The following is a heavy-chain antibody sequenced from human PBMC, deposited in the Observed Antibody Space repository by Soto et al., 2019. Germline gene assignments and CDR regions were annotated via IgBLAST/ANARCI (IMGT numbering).Heavy chain of an antibody. D-gene: IGHD1-1*01. V-gene: IGHV4-34*01. CDR3: ARHHGRGRTITTAFEF. CDR2: INHSAIT. J-gene: IGHJ4*02. Sequence: PSWSMSLTCAVCGGSSKDYELTWICQPPGKGLEWIGQINHSAITNYIPSLKSRVSLSVDTSKNQPFLNLSSVTAADTAMYYCARHHGRGRTITTAFEFWGQGTLVTVSS. CDR1: GGSSKDYE.